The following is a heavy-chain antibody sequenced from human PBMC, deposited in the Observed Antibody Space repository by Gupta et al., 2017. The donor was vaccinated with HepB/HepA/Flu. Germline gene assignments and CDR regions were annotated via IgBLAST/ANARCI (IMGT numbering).Heavy chain of an antibody. CDR1: GFAFGSYA. CDR2: ISYDGSEI. Sequence: QVQLVESGGGVVQPGRSLRLSCAASGFAFGSYARHWVRQAPGKGLEWVAVISYDGSEIYYADSVKGRFTISRDNFKYTLYLQMNSLRVEDTAVYYCARDPNHIVVLTAIDYWGQGPLVTVSS. J-gene: IGHJ4*02. D-gene: IGHD2-21*02. CDR3: ARDPNHIVVLTAIDY. V-gene: IGHV3-30-3*01.